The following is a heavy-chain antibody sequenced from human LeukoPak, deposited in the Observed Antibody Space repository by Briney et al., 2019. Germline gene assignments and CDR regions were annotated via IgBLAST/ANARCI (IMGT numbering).Heavy chain of an antibody. CDR3: ASQPYYYDSSGYWFDY. Sequence: SDSLSLTCTVSGGSISSSSYYWGWIRQPPGKGLEWIMSIYYSGSTYYNPSLKSRVTISVDTSKNQFSQKLSSVTAADTAVYYCASQPYYYDSSGYWFDYWGQGTLVTVSS. CDR1: GGSISSSSYY. J-gene: IGHJ4*02. V-gene: IGHV4-39*01. D-gene: IGHD3-22*01. CDR2: IYYSGST.